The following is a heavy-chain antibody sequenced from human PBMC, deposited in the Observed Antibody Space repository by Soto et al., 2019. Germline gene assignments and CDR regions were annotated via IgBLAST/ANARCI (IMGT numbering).Heavy chain of an antibody. Sequence: GESLKISCKGSGYSFTSYWIGWVRQMPGKGLEWMGIIYPGDSDTRYSPSFQGQVTISADKSISTAYLQWSSLKASDTAMYYCARYGYSSSWYPPLSYYYGMDVWGQGTTVTVSS. J-gene: IGHJ6*02. CDR3: ARYGYSSSWYPPLSYYYGMDV. D-gene: IGHD6-13*01. V-gene: IGHV5-51*01. CDR1: GYSFTSYW. CDR2: IYPGDSDT.